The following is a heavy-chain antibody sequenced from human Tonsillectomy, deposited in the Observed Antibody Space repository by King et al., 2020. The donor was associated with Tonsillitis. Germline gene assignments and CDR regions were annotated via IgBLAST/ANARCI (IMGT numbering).Heavy chain of an antibody. CDR1: GYTFTSYG. CDR3: ARFWTNLGTASDI. J-gene: IGHJ3*02. Sequence: QLVQSGGEVKKPGASVKVSCKASGYTFTSYGINWVRQAPGQGLEWMGWINTYNGNANYGQNLHCRLTIPTDTSTSTAYMELVSLRSDDTPVYYCARFWTNLGTASDIWGQGTMVIVSS. V-gene: IGHV1-18*01. CDR2: INTYNGNA. D-gene: IGHD3/OR15-3a*01.